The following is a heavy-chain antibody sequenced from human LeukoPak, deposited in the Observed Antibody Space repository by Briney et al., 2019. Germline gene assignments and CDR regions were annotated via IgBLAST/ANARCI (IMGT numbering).Heavy chain of an antibody. D-gene: IGHD6-13*01. J-gene: IGHJ4*02. CDR2: ISYDGSNR. CDR1: GFTFSSYG. V-gene: IGHV3-30*18. Sequence: GGSLRLSCAASGFTFSSYGMHWVRQAPGKGLEWVAVISYDGSNRYYADSVKGRFTISRDNSKNTLYLQMSSLRPEDTAVYYCANGGYTSSWYVVDYWGQGTLVTVSS. CDR3: ANGGYTSSWYVVDY.